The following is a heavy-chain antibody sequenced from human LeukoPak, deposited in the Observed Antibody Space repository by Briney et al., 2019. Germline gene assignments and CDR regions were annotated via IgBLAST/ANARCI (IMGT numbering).Heavy chain of an antibody. D-gene: IGHD4-17*01. CDR2: ISGSGGST. CDR1: GFTFSSYA. J-gene: IGHJ4*02. Sequence: GGSLRLSCAASGFTFSSYAMSWVRQAPGKGLEWVSAISGSGGSTYYADSVKGRFTISRDNAKNTLYLQMNSLRAEDTAVYYCARVPATYGDVPYYFDYWGQGTLVTVSS. CDR3: ARVPATYGDVPYYFDY. V-gene: IGHV3-23*01.